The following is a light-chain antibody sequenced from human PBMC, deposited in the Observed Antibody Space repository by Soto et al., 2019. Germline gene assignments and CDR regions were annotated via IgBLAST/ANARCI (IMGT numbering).Light chain of an antibody. CDR2: EVS. CDR3: SSYTSSSTWV. V-gene: IGLV2-14*01. J-gene: IGLJ3*02. Sequence: QSALTQPASVSGSPGQPITISCTGTSSDVGAYNYVSWYQLHPGKAPKLMIYEVSNRPSGVSDRFSGSRSGNTASLTISGLQAEDESDYYCSSYTSSSTWVFGGGTKLTVL. CDR1: SSDVGAYNY.